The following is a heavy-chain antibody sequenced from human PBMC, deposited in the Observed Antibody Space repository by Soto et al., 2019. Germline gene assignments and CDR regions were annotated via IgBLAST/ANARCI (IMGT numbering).Heavy chain of an antibody. CDR1: GFTFSTYN. V-gene: IGHV3-11*06. D-gene: IGHD1-1*01. CDR2: IDSSSTYT. Sequence: GGSLRLSCAASGFTFSTYNMSWVRQAPGKGLEWVSYIDSSSTYTNYADSMKGRFTITRDNVKNSLYLQMNSLRAEYTAVYYCTSLHNEYYVDYWGQGTLVTVSS. J-gene: IGHJ4*02. CDR3: TSLHNEYYVDY.